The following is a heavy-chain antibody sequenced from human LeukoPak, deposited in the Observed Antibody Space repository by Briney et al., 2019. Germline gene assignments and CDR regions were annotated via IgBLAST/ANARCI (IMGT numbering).Heavy chain of an antibody. CDR2: IDRNGDST. V-gene: IGHV3-20*04. CDR1: GFTFDDYG. CDR3: ARDLDDTPGY. J-gene: IGHJ4*02. D-gene: IGHD3-22*01. Sequence: GGSLRLSCAASGFTFDDYGMSWVRQAPGKGLEWVSGIDRNGDSTGYADSVEGRFTISRDNAKNSLYLQMNSLRAEDTAVYYCARDLDDTPGYWGQGTLVTVSS.